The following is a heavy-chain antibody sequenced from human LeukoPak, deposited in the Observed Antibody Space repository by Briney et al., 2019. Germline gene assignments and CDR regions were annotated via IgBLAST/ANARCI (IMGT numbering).Heavy chain of an antibody. CDR3: ARDPGFLWFGELLAFDAFDI. Sequence: SVMVSCKASGGTFSSYAISWVRQAPGQGLEWMGRIIPILGIANYAQKFLGRVTITADKSTSTAYMELSSLRSEDTAVYYCARDPGFLWFGELLAFDAFDIWGQGTMVTVSS. CDR1: GGTFSSYA. J-gene: IGHJ3*02. V-gene: IGHV1-69*04. D-gene: IGHD3-10*01. CDR2: IIPILGIA.